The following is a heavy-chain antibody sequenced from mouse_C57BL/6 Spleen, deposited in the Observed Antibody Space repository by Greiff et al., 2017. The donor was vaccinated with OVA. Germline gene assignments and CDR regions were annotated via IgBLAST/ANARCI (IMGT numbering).Heavy chain of an antibody. CDR2: INPNNGGT. CDR3: ARGRLYSNYPY. D-gene: IGHD2-5*01. CDR1: GYTFTDYY. V-gene: IGHV1-26*01. J-gene: IGHJ3*01. Sequence: VQLQQSGPELVKPGASVKISCKASGYTFTDYYMNWVKQSHGKSLEWIGDINPNNGGTSYNQKFKGKATLTVDKSSSTAYMELRSLTSEDSAVYYWARGRLYSNYPYWGQGTLVTVSA.